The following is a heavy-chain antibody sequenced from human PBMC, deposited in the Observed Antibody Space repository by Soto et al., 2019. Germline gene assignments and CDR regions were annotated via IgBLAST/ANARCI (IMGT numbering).Heavy chain of an antibody. CDR1: GGSISSSSYY. CDR3: ARQADIVVVVAATNFDY. V-gene: IGHV4-39*01. D-gene: IGHD2-15*01. J-gene: IGHJ4*02. CDR2: IYYSGST. Sequence: PSETLSLTCTVSGGSISSSSYYWGWIRQPPGKGLEWIGSIYYSGSTYYNPSLKSRVTISVDTSKNQFSLKLSSVTAADTAVYYCARQADIVVVVAATNFDYWGQGTLVTVSS.